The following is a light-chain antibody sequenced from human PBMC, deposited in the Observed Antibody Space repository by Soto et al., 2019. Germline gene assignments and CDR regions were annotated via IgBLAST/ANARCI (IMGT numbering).Light chain of an antibody. V-gene: IGKV1-17*01. Sequence: EIQMTQSQSSRSSSVGYVVTITCRSSQVIRNDLGWYHQKPGKAPKRLIYATSSLQSGVPSRFTGSGSGTDFTLTISSLQPEDFEPYYCLQHNSHPHTLGGGTKVDSK. CDR1: QVIRND. CDR2: ATS. CDR3: LQHNSHPHT. J-gene: IGKJ4*01.